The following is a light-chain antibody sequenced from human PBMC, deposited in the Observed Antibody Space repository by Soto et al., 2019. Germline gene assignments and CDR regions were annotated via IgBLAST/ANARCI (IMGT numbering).Light chain of an antibody. CDR3: QQYYNIPYT. Sequence: DIVMTQSPDSLAVSLGERATINCKSSQSVMYSSNNKNYLAWYQQKPGQPPKLLIYWASTRASGVPDRFSGSGSGTDFTLTISSLQAEDVAVYYCQQYYNIPYTFGQGAKLEIK. J-gene: IGKJ2*01. CDR2: WAS. CDR1: QSVMYSSNNKNY. V-gene: IGKV4-1*01.